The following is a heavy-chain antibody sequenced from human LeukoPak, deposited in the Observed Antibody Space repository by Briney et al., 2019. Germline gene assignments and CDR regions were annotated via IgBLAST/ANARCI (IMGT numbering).Heavy chain of an antibody. D-gene: IGHD4-17*01. J-gene: IGHJ6*03. Sequence: GGSLRLSCAASGFTFSSYAMSWVRQAPGKGLEWVSAISGSGGSTYYADSVKGRFTISRDNSKNTLYLQMNSRRAEDAAVYYCAILGGYGDYYYYYYMDVWGKGTTVTVSS. V-gene: IGHV3-23*01. CDR3: AILGGYGDYYYYYYMDV. CDR2: ISGSGGST. CDR1: GFTFSSYA.